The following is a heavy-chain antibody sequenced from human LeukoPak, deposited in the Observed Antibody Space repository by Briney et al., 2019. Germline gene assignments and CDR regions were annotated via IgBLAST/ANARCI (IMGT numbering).Heavy chain of an antibody. J-gene: IGHJ4*02. CDR1: GGSLSTYY. CDR2: IYHGGTT. CDR3: ARGWGGYSYGYFFDY. V-gene: IGHV4-59*12. Sequence: PSETLSLTCAVSGGSLSTYYWSWVRQPPGKGLEWIGYIYHGGTTNYNPSLKRRVTISVDTSKNQFSLKLSSVTAADTAVYYCARGWGGYSYGYFFDYWGQGTLVTVSS. D-gene: IGHD5-18*01.